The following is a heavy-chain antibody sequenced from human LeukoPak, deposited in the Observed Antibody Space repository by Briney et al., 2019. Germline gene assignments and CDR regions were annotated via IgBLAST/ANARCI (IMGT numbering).Heavy chain of an antibody. J-gene: IGHJ4*02. CDR3: ARVRGDYYFDY. D-gene: IGHD3-10*01. Sequence: GGSLRLSCAASGFTFSVYSMSWIRQAPEKGLEWVSSISSTTYTYYADSVKGRFTISRDNSKNSLYLQMNSLTAEDTALYYCARVRGDYYFDYWAQGTLVTVSS. V-gene: IGHV3-21*01. CDR2: ISSTTYT. CDR1: GFTFSVYS.